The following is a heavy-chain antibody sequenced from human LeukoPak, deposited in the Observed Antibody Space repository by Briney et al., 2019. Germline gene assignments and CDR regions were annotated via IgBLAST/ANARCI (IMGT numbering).Heavy chain of an antibody. V-gene: IGHV3-23*01. Sequence: GGSLRLSCAASGFTFSSYAMSWVRQAPGKGLDWVSAISGSGDSTYYADSVKGRFTISRDNSKNTLFLQMNSLRAKDTAVYYCAKEKDYYESSGHSTRDYWGQGTLVTVSS. CDR3: AKEKDYYESSGHSTRDY. J-gene: IGHJ4*02. CDR1: GFTFSSYA. D-gene: IGHD3-22*01. CDR2: ISGSGDST.